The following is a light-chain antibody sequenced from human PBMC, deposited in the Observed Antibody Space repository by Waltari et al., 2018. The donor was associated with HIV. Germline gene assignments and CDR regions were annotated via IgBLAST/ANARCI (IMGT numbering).Light chain of an antibody. V-gene: IGLV1-44*01. CDR2: SNS. CDR3: AAWDDSLNAV. Sequence: QSVLTQPPSASGPPGPRVTISCSGSNSNIATNTVNWYQQLPGTAPKLLIYSNSRRPSVVPDRFSGSKSGTSASLAISGLQSEDEADYYCAAWDDSLNAVFGGGTKLTVL. J-gene: IGLJ2*01. CDR1: NSNIATNT.